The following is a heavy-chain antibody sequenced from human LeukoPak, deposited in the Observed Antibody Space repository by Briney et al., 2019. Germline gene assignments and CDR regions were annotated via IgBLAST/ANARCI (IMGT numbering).Heavy chain of an antibody. CDR1: GFTFSSYA. CDR3: ARATNDYDSSGYYLLPGGAQDY. D-gene: IGHD3-22*01. V-gene: IGHV3-23*01. CDR2: ISGSGGST. J-gene: IGHJ4*02. Sequence: PGGSLRLSCAASGFTFSSYAMSWVRQAPGKGLEWVSAISGSGGSTYYADSVKGRFTISRDNSKNTLYLQMNSLRAEDTAVYYCARATNDYDSSGYYLLPGGAQDYWGQGTLVTVSS.